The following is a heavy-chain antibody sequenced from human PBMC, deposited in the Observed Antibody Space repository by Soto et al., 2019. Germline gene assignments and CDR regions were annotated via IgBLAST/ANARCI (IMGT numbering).Heavy chain of an antibody. Sequence: GGSLRLSCAASGFTFSSYAMSWVRQAPGKGLEWVSAIRGSGGSTYYADSVKGRFTISRDNSKNTLYLQMNSLRAEDTAVYYCAKDTSNGNSGCDFDIWGQGTMVTVSS. V-gene: IGHV3-23*01. CDR1: GFTFSSYA. CDR2: IRGSGGST. J-gene: IGHJ3*02. D-gene: IGHD1-7*01. CDR3: AKDTSNGNSGCDFDI.